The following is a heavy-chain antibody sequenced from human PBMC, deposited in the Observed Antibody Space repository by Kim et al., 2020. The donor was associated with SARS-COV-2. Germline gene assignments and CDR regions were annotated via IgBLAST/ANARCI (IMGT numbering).Heavy chain of an antibody. J-gene: IGHJ6*02. Sequence: GGSLRLSCAASGFTFSSYAMSWVRQAPGKGLEWVSGINKSGTTTHYADSVKGRFTISRDNSRNTLFLQLNSLRAEDMAIYHCAKFASNYQAHWVDFWGQG. V-gene: IGHV3-23*05. CDR2: INKSGTTT. CDR1: GFTFSSYA. CDR3: AKFASNYQAHWVDF. D-gene: IGHD3-10*01.